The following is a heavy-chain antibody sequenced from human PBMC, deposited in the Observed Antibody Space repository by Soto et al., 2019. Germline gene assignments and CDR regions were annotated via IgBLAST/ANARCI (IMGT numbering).Heavy chain of an antibody. D-gene: IGHD2-15*01. CDR1: GGTFSSYA. CDR2: IIPIFGTA. V-gene: IGHV1-69*13. CDR3: ARDSPGATGIDWFDP. J-gene: IGHJ5*02. Sequence: ASVKVSCKASGGTFSSYAISWVRQAPGQGLEWMGGIIPIFGTANYAQKFQGRVTITADESTSTAYMELSSLRSEDTAVYYCARDSPGATGIDWFDPWSQGTLVTVSS.